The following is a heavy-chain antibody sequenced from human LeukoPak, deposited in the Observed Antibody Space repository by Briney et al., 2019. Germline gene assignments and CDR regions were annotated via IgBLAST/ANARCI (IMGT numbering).Heavy chain of an antibody. V-gene: IGHV4-4*07. CDR1: GVSISSYY. Sequence: PSETLSLTCTVSGVSISSYYWSWIRQPAGKGLEWIGRIYTSGSTNYNPSLKSRVTMSVDTSKNQFSLKLSSVTAAYTGVYYCGRDVYYYGSGSYSVYYFDYGGQGTLVTVSS. D-gene: IGHD3-10*01. J-gene: IGHJ4*02. CDR3: GRDVYYYGSGSYSVYYFDY. CDR2: IYTSGST.